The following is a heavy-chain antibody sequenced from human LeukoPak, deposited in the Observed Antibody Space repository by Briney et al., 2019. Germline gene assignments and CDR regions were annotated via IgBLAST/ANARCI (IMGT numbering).Heavy chain of an antibody. V-gene: IGHV4-34*01. D-gene: IGHD1-26*01. CDR2: INHSGST. CDR1: GGSFSGYY. CDR3: ARGSIVGAYFEF. Sequence: SETLSLTCAVYGGSFSGYYWSWIRQPPGKGLEWIGEINHSGSTNYNPSLKSRVTILVDTSKNQFSLKLSSVTVADTAVYYCARGSIVGAYFEFWGQGTLVTVSS. J-gene: IGHJ4*02.